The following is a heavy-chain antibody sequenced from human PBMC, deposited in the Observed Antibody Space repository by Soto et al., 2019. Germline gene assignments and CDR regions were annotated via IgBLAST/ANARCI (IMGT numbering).Heavy chain of an antibody. CDR2: IYYSEST. J-gene: IGHJ5*02. D-gene: IGHD3-10*01. CDR3: ARGLSYIRLDP. V-gene: IGHV4-59*08. Sequence: SETLSLTCTVSGGSISSYYWSWIRQPPGKGLEWIGYIYYSESTNYNPSLKSRVTISVDTSKNQFSLKLSSVTAADTAVYYCARGLSYIRLDPWGQGTLVTVSS. CDR1: GGSISSYY.